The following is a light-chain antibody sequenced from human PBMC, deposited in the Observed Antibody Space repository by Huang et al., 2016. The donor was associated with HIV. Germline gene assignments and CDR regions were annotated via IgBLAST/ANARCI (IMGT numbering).Light chain of an antibody. J-gene: IGKJ4*01. Sequence: EIVMTQSPATLSVSPRERVTLSCRASQTINSNLAWYLQKPVQAPRTLIYAASTRATVIPARFSGSVSGTEFTLTISSRQSEDCAFYFCQHYHNWPLTFGGGTEVEIK. CDR2: AAS. CDR1: QTINSN. V-gene: IGKV3-15*01. CDR3: QHYHNWPLT.